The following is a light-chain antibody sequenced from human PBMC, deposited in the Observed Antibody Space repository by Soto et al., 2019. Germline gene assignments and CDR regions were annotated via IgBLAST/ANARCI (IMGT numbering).Light chain of an antibody. CDR1: QSVSSY. J-gene: IGKJ4*01. V-gene: IGKV3-11*01. CDR2: DAS. Sequence: EIVLTQSPATLSLSPGERATLSCRASQSVSSYLAWYQQKPGQAPRLLIYDASNRATGIPARFSVSGSGTDFTLTISSLEPEDFAVYYCQQRSNWPRLTFGGGTKVEIK. CDR3: QQRSNWPRLT.